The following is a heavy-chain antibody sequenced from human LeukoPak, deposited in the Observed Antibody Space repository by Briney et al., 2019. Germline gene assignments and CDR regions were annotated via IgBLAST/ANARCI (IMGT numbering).Heavy chain of an antibody. V-gene: IGHV3-48*03. CDR1: GFAFSAHE. CDR3: TTLGYHLDS. CDR2: IAGSDTTT. Sequence: PGGSLRLSCLASGFAFSAHEMNWVRQAPGKGLEWVSYIAGSDTTTYYADSVKGRFTISRDNAKNSLYLQMNSLRAEDTALYYCTTLGYHLDSWGQGTLVTVSS. J-gene: IGHJ4*02. D-gene: IGHD3-22*01.